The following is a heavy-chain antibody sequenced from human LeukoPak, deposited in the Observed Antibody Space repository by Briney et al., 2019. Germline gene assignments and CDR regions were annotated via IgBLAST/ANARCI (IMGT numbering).Heavy chain of an antibody. Sequence: PGGSLRLSCAPSGFTFSCYDMHWVRQAPGKGLVWVSRINSEGSSTTYADSVKGRFTISRDNAENTLYLQMNSLRVEDTAVYYCARDVGSGWYHFDNWGQGTLVTVSS. CDR3: ARDVGSGWYHFDN. CDR1: GFTFSCYD. CDR2: INSEGSST. J-gene: IGHJ4*02. V-gene: IGHV3-74*01. D-gene: IGHD6-19*01.